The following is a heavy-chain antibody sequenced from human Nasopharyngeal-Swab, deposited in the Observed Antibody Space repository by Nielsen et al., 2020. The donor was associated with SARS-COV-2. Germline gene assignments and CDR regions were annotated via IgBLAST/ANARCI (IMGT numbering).Heavy chain of an antibody. Sequence: GGSLRLSCAASGFTFNNYNFNWVRQAPGKGLEWVSSISSSSSYIYYADSVKGRFTISRDSAKNSLYLQMNSLRPEDSAFYYCAKGHRIAAAGKWFDSWGQGTLVTVSS. CDR1: GFTFNNYN. J-gene: IGHJ5*01. CDR2: ISSSSSYI. CDR3: AKGHRIAAAGKWFDS. D-gene: IGHD6-13*01. V-gene: IGHV3-21*04.